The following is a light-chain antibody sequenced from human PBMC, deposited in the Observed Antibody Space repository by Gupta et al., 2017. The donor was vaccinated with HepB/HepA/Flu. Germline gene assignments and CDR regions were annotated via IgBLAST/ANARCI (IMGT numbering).Light chain of an antibody. Sequence: GNQGAAWLRQHQGHPPKLLFYRNSNRPSGISERFSASRSGNTASLTIIGLQPEDEADYYCSAWDSSLSEVVFGGGTRLTVL. V-gene: IGLV10-54*04. CDR1: GNQG. J-gene: IGLJ3*02. CDR3: SAWDSSLSEVV. CDR2: RNS.